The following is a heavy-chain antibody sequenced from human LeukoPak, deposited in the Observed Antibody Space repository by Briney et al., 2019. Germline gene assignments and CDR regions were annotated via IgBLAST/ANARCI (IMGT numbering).Heavy chain of an antibody. V-gene: IGHV5-51*01. Sequence: GESLKISCKASGYSFTTYWIGWVRQMPGKGLEWMGIIYPADSTAHYSPSFQGQVTISADKSISTAYLQWSSLKASDTAMYYCARLAAAGTLGYWGQGTLVTVSS. J-gene: IGHJ4*02. CDR1: GYSFTTYW. CDR3: ARLAAAGTLGY. D-gene: IGHD6-13*01. CDR2: IYPADSTA.